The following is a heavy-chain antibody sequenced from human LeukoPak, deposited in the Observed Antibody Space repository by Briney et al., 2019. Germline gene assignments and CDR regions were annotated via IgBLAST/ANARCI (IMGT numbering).Heavy chain of an antibody. Sequence: GGSLRLSCAASGFTFSSYEMNWVRQAPGKGLEWVSYISSSGSTIYYADSVKGRFTISRDNAKNSLYLQMNSLRAEDTAVYYCARVGWFGEGGVDYWGQGTLVTVSS. CDR1: GFTFSSYE. J-gene: IGHJ4*02. V-gene: IGHV3-48*03. CDR2: ISSSGSTI. CDR3: ARVGWFGEGGVDY. D-gene: IGHD3-10*01.